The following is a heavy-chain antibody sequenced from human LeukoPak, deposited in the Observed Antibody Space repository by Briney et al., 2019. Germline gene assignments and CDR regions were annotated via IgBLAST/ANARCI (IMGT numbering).Heavy chain of an antibody. CDR3: ARRARFKEILTGYSWSFYFDL. CDR1: GGSISSSSYY. D-gene: IGHD2-21*01. Sequence: SETLSLTCTVSGGSISSSSYYWGWIRQPPGKGLEWIGSIYYSGSTYYNPSLKSRVTISVDTSKNQFSLHLSSVTAADTAVYYCARRARFKEILTGYSWSFYFDLWGQGTLVTVSS. CDR2: IYYSGST. J-gene: IGHJ4*02. V-gene: IGHV4-39*07.